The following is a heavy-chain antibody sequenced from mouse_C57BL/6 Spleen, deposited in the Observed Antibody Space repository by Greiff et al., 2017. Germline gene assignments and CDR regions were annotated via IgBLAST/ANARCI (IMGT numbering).Heavy chain of an antibody. CDR2: ISNLAYSI. D-gene: IGHD2-4*01. CDR1: GFTFSDYG. CDR3: ARQGDYDDGYYFDY. Sequence: EVKLVESGGGLVQPGGSLKLSCAASGFTFSDYGMAWVRQAPRKGPEWVAFISNLAYSIYYADTVTGRFTISRENAKNTRYLEMSSLRSEDTAMYYCARQGDYDDGYYFDYWGQGTTLTVSS. V-gene: IGHV5-15*04. J-gene: IGHJ2*01.